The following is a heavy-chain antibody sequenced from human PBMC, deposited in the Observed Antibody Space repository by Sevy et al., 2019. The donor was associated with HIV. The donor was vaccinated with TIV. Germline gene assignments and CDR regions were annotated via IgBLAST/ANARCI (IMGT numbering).Heavy chain of an antibody. J-gene: IGHJ6*03. CDR2: INQSGAT. Sequence: SETLSLTCAVYGGSLSGYFWNWIRQSPGTGLEWIGEINQSGATNYNPSLKSQVSISIDTAKNQFSLKLNYVTAADKALYYCARSRGFWNYIRGYMKYTDVWGEGTTVTVSS. CDR1: GGSLSGYF. D-gene: IGHD1-7*01. V-gene: IGHV4-34*01. CDR3: ARSRGFWNYIRGYMKYTDV.